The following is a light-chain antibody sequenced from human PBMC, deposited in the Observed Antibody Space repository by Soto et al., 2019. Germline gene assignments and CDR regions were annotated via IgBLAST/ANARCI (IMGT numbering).Light chain of an antibody. J-gene: IGKJ1*01. CDR3: QQYNNLPRT. CDR1: QSVSML. CDR2: GAT. Sequence: MTQSPATLSVSPGERATLSCRASQSVSMLLAWYQQKPGQAPRLLIRGATARAAGIPARFSGSGAGTEFTLIISSLQSEDFAGSYCQQYNNLPRTFCQGTKV. V-gene: IGKV3-15*01.